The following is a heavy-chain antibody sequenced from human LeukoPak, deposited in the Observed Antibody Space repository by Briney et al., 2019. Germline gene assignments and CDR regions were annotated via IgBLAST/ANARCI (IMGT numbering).Heavy chain of an antibody. Sequence: PSETLSLTCAVYGGSFSGYYWSWIRQPPGKGLEWIGEINHSGSTNYNPSLKSRVTISVDTSKNQFSLKLSSVTAADTAAYYCARLHYYDYVWGSYRQYYFDYWGQGTLVTVSS. V-gene: IGHV4-34*01. D-gene: IGHD3-16*02. CDR2: INHSGST. CDR3: ARLHYYDYVWGSYRQYYFDY. CDR1: GGSFSGYY. J-gene: IGHJ4*02.